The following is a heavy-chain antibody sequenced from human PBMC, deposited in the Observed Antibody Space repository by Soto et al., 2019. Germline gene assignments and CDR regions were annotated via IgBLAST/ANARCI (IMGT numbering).Heavy chain of an antibody. CDR1: GFTFSSYA. Sequence: GGSLRLSCAASGFTFSSYAMHWVRQAPGKGLEWVAVISYDGSNKYYADSVKGRFTISRDNSKNTLYLQMNSLRAEDTAVYYCARSSSFAYCYYYGMDVWGQGTTVTVSS. D-gene: IGHD6-13*01. V-gene: IGHV3-30-3*01. J-gene: IGHJ6*02. CDR2: ISYDGSNK. CDR3: ARSSSFAYCYYYGMDV.